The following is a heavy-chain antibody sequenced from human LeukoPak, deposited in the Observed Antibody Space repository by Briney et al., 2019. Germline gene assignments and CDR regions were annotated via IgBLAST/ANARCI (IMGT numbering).Heavy chain of an antibody. D-gene: IGHD5-18*01. J-gene: IGHJ4*02. V-gene: IGHV3-30-3*01. Sequence: PGGSLRLSCAASGFTFSSYAMHWVRQAPGKGLEWVAVISYDGSSKYYADSVKGRFTISRDNSKNTLYLQMNSLRAEDTAVYYCARRQGYSYGYSFDYWGQGTLVTVSS. CDR3: ARRQGYSYGYSFDY. CDR1: GFTFSSYA. CDR2: ISYDGSSK.